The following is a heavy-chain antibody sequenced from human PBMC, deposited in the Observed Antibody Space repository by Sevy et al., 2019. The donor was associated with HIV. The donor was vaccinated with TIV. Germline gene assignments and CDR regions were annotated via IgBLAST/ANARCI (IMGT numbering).Heavy chain of an antibody. CDR3: ARGEGSGPYYFDY. CDR1: GFTFSIYS. J-gene: IGHJ4*02. Sequence: GGSLRLSCAASGFTFSIYSMTWVRQAPGKGLEWVSSISSRSSYIYYADSVKGRFTISRDNAKNSLYLQMNSLRAEDTAVYYCARGEGSGPYYFDYWGQGTLVTVSS. V-gene: IGHV3-21*01. CDR2: ISSRSSYI.